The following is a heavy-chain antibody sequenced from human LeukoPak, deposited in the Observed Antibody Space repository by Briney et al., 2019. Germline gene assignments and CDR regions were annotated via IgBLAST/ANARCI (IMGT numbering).Heavy chain of an antibody. CDR1: GGSISSYY. Sequence: PSETLSLTCTVSGGSISSYYWSWIRQPPGKGLEWIGYIYSSGSTNYNPSLKSRVTISSDTSTNQFSLKLSSVTAADTAVYYCARAPDYGGNSEDAFDIWGQGTMVTVSS. V-gene: IGHV4-59*01. CDR2: IYSSGST. D-gene: IGHD4-23*01. J-gene: IGHJ3*02. CDR3: ARAPDYGGNSEDAFDI.